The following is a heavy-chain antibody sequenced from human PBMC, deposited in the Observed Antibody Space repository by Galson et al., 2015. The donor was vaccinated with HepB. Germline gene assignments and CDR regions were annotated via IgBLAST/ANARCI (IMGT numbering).Heavy chain of an antibody. Sequence: SVKVSCKASGYSFSTHAIHWVRQAPGQRLEWMGWINAGNGNTIYSQRFQGRVTITGDTSASTAYVELRGLRSEDTAMYYCARDQWVPLRSDYRFYGMDVWGQGTTVTVSS. CDR1: GYSFSTHA. D-gene: IGHD1-1*01. CDR3: ARDQWVPLRSDYRFYGMDV. CDR2: INAGNGNT. J-gene: IGHJ6*02. V-gene: IGHV1-3*01.